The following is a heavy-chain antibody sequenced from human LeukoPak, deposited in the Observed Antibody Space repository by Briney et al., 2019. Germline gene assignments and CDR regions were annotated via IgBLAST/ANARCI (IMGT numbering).Heavy chain of an antibody. J-gene: IGHJ4*02. CDR2: IYYSGST. CDR1: GGSISSYY. D-gene: IGHD4-17*01. CDR3: ARSYGDDFDY. Sequence: PSETLFLTCTVSGGSISSYYWSWIRQPPGKGLEWIGYIYYSGSTNYNPSLKSRVTISVDTSKNQFSLKLSSVTAADTAVYYCARSYGDDFDYWGQGTLVTVSS. V-gene: IGHV4-59*01.